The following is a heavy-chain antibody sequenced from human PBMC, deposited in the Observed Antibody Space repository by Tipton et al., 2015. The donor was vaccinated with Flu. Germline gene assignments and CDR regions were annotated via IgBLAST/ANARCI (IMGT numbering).Heavy chain of an antibody. D-gene: IGHD6-19*01. V-gene: IGHV3-23*01. CDR2: VTGGGTT. CDR1: GIKFSSYG. J-gene: IGHJ4*02. Sequence: SLRLSCAASGIKFSSYGMDWVRQAPGKGLEWVSGVTGGGTTYYADSVKGRFTISRDISKNMVFLQINSLRAEDTAVYYCTKVIPEAVAGLDYWGQGTLVTVS. CDR3: TKVIPEAVAGLDY.